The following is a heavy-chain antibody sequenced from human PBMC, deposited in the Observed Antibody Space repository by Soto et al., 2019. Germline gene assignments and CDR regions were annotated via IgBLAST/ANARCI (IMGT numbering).Heavy chain of an antibody. CDR3: ARQQMGVIRALDY. CDR2: IRETGNT. J-gene: IGHJ4*02. CDR1: GFTFSNYA. Sequence: EVQILQSGGGLEQPGGSLRLSCAASGFTFSNYAMSWIRQAPGKGLEWVSTIRETGNTYYADSVRGRFATSRDDSENTLDPQMSSLRAEDTAVYYCARQQMGVIRALDYWGQGTLGTFSS. D-gene: IGHD1-26*01. V-gene: IGHV3-23*01.